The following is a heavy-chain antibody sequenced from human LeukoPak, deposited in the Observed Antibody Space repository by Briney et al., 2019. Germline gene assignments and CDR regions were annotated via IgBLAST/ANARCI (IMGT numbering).Heavy chain of an antibody. J-gene: IGHJ4*02. Sequence: ASVKASCKTSGYTFTGYYMHWVRQAPGQGLEWMGWINPSSGVTNYAQKFQGRVTMTRDTSISTAYMELSRLTSDDTAVYYCAPTNSNWYYFDYWGQGTLVTVSS. CDR3: APTNSNWYYFDY. D-gene: IGHD6-13*01. V-gene: IGHV1-2*02. CDR1: GYTFTGYY. CDR2: INPSSGVT.